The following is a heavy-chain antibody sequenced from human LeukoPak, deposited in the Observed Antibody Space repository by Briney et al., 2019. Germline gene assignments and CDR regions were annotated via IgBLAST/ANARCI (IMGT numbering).Heavy chain of an antibody. D-gene: IGHD3-3*01. CDR2: INPNSGGT. Sequence: ASVKVSCKASGYTFTGYYMHWVRQAPGQGLEWMGWINPNSGGTNYAQKFQGRVTMTRDTSISTAYMELSRLRSDDTAVYYCARGREIVGVVIMEKTFDYWGQGTLVTVSS. V-gene: IGHV1-2*02. CDR3: ARGREIVGVVIMEKTFDY. J-gene: IGHJ4*02. CDR1: GYTFTGYY.